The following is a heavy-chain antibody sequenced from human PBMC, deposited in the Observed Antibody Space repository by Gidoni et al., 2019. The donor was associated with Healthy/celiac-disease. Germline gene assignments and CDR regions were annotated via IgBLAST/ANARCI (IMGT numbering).Heavy chain of an antibody. D-gene: IGHD3-3*01. CDR1: GFTFSSSA. CDR3: AKVSQKPIFGVVTTSYYFDY. V-gene: IGHV3-23*01. J-gene: IGHJ4*02. Sequence: EVQLLEAGGGLVQPGGCLRLSCAASGFTFSSSASSWVRQAPGKGLEGVSAISGSGGSTYYADSVKGRFTISRDNSKHSLYLQMNSLRAEDTAVYYCAKVSQKPIFGVVTTSYYFDYWGQGTLVTVSS. CDR2: ISGSGGST.